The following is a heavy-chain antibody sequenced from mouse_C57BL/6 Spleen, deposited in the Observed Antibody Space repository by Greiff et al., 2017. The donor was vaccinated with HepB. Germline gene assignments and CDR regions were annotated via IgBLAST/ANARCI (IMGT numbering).Heavy chain of an antibody. Sequence: EVQLQQSGPELVKPGASVKISCKASGYSFTGYYMNWVKQSPEKSLEWIGEINPSTGGTTYNQKFKAKATLTVDKSSSTAYMQLKSLTSEDSAVYYCARSAYGSLYYYAMDYWGQGTSGPGSS. CDR3: ARSAYGSLYYYAMDY. D-gene: IGHD1-1*01. CDR1: GYSFTGYY. J-gene: IGHJ4*01. CDR2: INPSTGGT. V-gene: IGHV1-42*01.